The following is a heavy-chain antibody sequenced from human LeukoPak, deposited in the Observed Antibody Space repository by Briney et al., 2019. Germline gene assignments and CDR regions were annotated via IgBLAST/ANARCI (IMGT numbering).Heavy chain of an antibody. CDR1: GGSTSSSDYY. D-gene: IGHD6-13*01. CDR2: SFYTGNT. V-gene: IGHV4-39*07. Sequence: SETLSLTCSVSGGSTSSSDYYWPCLRQSPGQGLESIGTSFYTGNTYFNPSLKSRVTILVDTSRNQVSLQLTSVTAADTAVYYCATSPTVAAQVDCWGQGTLVTVSS. J-gene: IGHJ4*02. CDR3: ATSPTVAAQVDC.